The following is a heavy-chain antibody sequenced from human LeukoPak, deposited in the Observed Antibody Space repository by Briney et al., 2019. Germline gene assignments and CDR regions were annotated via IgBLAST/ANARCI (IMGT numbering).Heavy chain of an antibody. CDR1: GFTFSSHR. CDR2: IKKDGSEK. Sequence: GGSLRLSCAASGFTFSSHRMSWVRQAPGKGLEWVANIKKDGSEKYYVDSVKGRFTISRDNAETSLYLQMNSLRAEDTAVYYCARDLSGITGYTYGRGIDYWGQGTLVTVSS. J-gene: IGHJ4*02. D-gene: IGHD5-18*01. V-gene: IGHV3-7*01. CDR3: ARDLSGITGYTYGRGIDY.